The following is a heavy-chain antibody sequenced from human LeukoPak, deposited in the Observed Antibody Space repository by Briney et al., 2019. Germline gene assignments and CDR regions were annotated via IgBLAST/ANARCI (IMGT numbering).Heavy chain of an antibody. J-gene: IGHJ4*02. Sequence: SETLSLICTVSGISISSYYWTWIRQPAGKGLEWIGRICTSVASNYNPSLKSRVTMSVDTSKNQFSLKMSSVTAADTAVYYCARDASIFGPSYYFDFWGQGTLVTVSS. D-gene: IGHD3-3*01. CDR2: ICTSVAS. V-gene: IGHV4-4*07. CDR3: ARDASIFGPSYYFDF. CDR1: GISISSYY.